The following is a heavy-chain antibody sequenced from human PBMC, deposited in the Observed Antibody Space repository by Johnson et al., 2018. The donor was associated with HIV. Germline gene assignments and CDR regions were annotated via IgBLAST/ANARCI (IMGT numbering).Heavy chain of an antibody. V-gene: IGHV3-48*04. CDR2: ISSSGSTI. CDR1: GFTFSSYG. D-gene: IGHD3-22*01. Sequence: VQLVESGGGVVQPGGSLRLSCAASGFTFSSYGMHWVRQAPGKGLEWVSYISSSGSTIYYADSVKGRFTISRDNAKNSLYLQMNSLRAGDTAVYYCARGRDSSGFNDAFDIWGQGTMVTVSS. CDR3: ARGRDSSGFNDAFDI. J-gene: IGHJ3*02.